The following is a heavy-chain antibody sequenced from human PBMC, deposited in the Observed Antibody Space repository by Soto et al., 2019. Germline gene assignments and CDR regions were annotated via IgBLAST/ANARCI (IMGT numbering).Heavy chain of an antibody. CDR3: ARGGECSGGSCYGLYYGMDV. D-gene: IGHD2-15*01. V-gene: IGHV4-30-2*01. CDR1: GGSISSGGYS. J-gene: IGHJ6*02. Sequence: PSETLSLTGAVSGGSISSGGYSWSWIRQPPGKGLEWIGYIYHSGSTYYNPSLKSRVTISVDSSKNQFSLKLSSVTAADTAVYYCARGGECSGGSCYGLYYGMDVWGQGTTVTVSS. CDR2: IYHSGST.